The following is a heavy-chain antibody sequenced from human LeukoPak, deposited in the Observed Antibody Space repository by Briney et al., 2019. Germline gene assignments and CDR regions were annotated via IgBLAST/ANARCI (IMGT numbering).Heavy chain of an antibody. V-gene: IGHV1-18*01. J-gene: IGHJ6*03. CDR1: GYIFTSYG. Sequence: ASVKVSCKASGYIFTSYGSSWVRQAPGQGLEWMGWISAYNGNTNYAQKFQGRVTMTTDTSTSTAYMELRSLRSDDTAMYYCASSKWSAGGDYYHYMDVWGKGTAVTVSS. CDR2: ISAYNGNT. CDR3: ASSKWSAGGDYYHYMDV. D-gene: IGHD6-13*01.